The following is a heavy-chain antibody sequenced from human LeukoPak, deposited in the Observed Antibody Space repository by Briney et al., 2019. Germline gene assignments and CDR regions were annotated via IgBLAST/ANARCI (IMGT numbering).Heavy chain of an antibody. CDR3: ATERKRYDILTGYYIGHWFDP. CDR1: GYTFTSYY. Sequence: GASVKVSCKASGYTFTSYYMHWVRQAPGQGLEWMGIINPSGGSTSYAQKFQGRVTMTEDTSTDTAYMELSSLRSEDTAVYYCATERKRYDILTGYYIGHWFDPWGQGTLVTVSS. CDR2: INPSGGST. V-gene: IGHV1-46*01. D-gene: IGHD3-9*01. J-gene: IGHJ5*02.